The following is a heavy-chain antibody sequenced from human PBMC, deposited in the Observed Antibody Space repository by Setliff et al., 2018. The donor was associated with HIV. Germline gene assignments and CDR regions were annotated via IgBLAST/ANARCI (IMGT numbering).Heavy chain of an antibody. D-gene: IGHD2-2*01. V-gene: IGHV1-24*01. CDR1: GFTLRGVS. J-gene: IGHJ4*02. CDR3: AIDMVGGWLRPMPDF. Sequence: ASVKVSCKVSGFTLRGVSMHWVRQAPGKGLEWMGYFDPEDGETVYAQKFQGRVTMTEDTSTNTAYMELSGLRSGDTAVYYCAIDMVGGWLRPMPDFWGQGALVTVSS. CDR2: FDPEDGET.